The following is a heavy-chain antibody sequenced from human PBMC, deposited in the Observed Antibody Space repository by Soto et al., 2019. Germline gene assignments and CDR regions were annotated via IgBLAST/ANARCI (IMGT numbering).Heavy chain of an antibody. CDR2: ISYDESGK. CDR1: GFTFSSYG. D-gene: IGHD4-17*01. V-gene: IGHV3-30*18. J-gene: IGHJ4*02. Sequence: QVQLAESGGGVVQPGRSLRLTCAASGFTFSSYGMHWVRQAPGKGLEWVAVISYDESGKHYADSVKGRLTISRDNSKNTLYLQMNSLRTEDTAIYYCAKAIYGDYAPFDFWGQGTLVTVSS. CDR3: AKAIYGDYAPFDF.